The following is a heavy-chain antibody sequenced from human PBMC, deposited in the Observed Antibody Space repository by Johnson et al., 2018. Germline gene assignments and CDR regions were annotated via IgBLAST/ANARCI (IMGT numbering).Heavy chain of an antibody. Sequence: QVQLVESGGGVVQPGRSLRLSCAASGFTFSSYGMHWVRQAPGKGLEWVAVISYDGSNKYYADSVKGRFTIYRDNSKNTLDLQMNSMRAEDTAVYYCAKTCMIVVVKEAFDIWGQGTMVTVSS. J-gene: IGHJ3*02. CDR3: AKTCMIVVVKEAFDI. V-gene: IGHV3-30*18. CDR2: ISYDGSNK. D-gene: IGHD3-22*01. CDR1: GFTFSSYG.